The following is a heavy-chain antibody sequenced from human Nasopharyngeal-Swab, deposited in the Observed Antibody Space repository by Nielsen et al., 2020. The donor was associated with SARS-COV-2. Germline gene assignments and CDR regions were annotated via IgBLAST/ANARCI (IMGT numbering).Heavy chain of an antibody. Sequence: GESLKISCAASGFTFSSYAMHWVRQAPGKGLEWVAVISYDGSNKYYADSVKGRFTISRDNSKNTLYLQMNSLGAEDTAVYYCARDLGGYLDYWGQGTLVTVSS. D-gene: IGHD2-15*01. CDR1: GFTFSSYA. CDR2: ISYDGSNK. J-gene: IGHJ4*02. V-gene: IGHV3-30-3*01. CDR3: ARDLGGYLDY.